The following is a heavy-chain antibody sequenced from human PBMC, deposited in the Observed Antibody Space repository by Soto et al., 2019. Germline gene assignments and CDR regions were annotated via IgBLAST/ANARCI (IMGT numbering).Heavy chain of an antibody. CDR1: GYTFTSYG. D-gene: IGHD3-9*01. V-gene: IGHV1-18*01. Sequence: ASVKVSCKASGYTFTSYGISWVRQAPGQGLEWMGWISAYNGNTNYAQKLQGRVTMTTDTSTSTAYMELRSLRSDDTAVYYCARVHYDILTGSGYFDYWGQGTLVTVS. CDR2: ISAYNGNT. CDR3: ARVHYDILTGSGYFDY. J-gene: IGHJ4*02.